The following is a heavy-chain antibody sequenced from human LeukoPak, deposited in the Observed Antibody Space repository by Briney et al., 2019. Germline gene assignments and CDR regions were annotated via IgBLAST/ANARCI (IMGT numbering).Heavy chain of an antibody. D-gene: IGHD2-2*01. CDR2: MNPNSGNT. Sequence: GASVKVSCKASGYTFTSYDINWVRQATGQGLEWMGWMNPNSGNTGYAQKFQGRVTITRNTSISTAYMELSSLRSGDTAVYYCARVPRYCSSTSCYPFDYWGQGTLVTVSS. J-gene: IGHJ4*02. CDR1: GYTFTSYD. CDR3: ARVPRYCSSTSCYPFDY. V-gene: IGHV1-8*03.